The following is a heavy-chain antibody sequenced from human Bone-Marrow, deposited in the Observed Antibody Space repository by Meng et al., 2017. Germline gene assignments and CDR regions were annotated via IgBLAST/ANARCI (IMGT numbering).Heavy chain of an antibody. Sequence: GKSLKISCAASGFTFSSYSMNWVRQAPGKGLEWVSSISSSSSYIYYADSVKGRFTISRDNAKNSLYLQMNSLRAEDTAVYYCARDRFGEWHDAFDIWGQGTMVTVSS. CDR1: GFTFSSYS. J-gene: IGHJ3*02. CDR2: ISSSSSYI. D-gene: IGHD3-10*01. CDR3: ARDRFGEWHDAFDI. V-gene: IGHV3-21*01.